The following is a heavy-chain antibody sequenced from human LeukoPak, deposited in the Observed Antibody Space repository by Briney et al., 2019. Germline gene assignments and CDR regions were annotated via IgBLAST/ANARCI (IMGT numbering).Heavy chain of an antibody. V-gene: IGHV4-61*02. CDR3: ARERIVGYSSGDFDF. Sequence: MPSETLSLTCTVSGASISSGSYFWSWIRQPAGKGLEWIGRIYTSGSANYNPSLKSRVTISLDTSKDQFSLNLNSVTAADTAVYHCARERIVGYSSGDFDFWGQGTLVTVSS. J-gene: IGHJ4*02. CDR2: IYTSGSA. CDR1: GASISSGSYF. D-gene: IGHD6-19*01.